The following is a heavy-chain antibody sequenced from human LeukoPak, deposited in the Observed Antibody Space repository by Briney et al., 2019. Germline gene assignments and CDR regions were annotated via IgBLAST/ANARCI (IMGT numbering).Heavy chain of an antibody. CDR3: ARLTHQYYSDY. V-gene: IGHV4-31*03. CDR2: IYYSGST. CDR1: GGPISSGGYY. Sequence: SETLSLTCTVSGGPISSGGYYWSWIRQHPGKGLEWIGYIYYSGSTYYNPSLKSRVTISVDTSKNQFSLKLSSVTAADTAVYYCARLTHQYYSDYWGQGTLVTVSS. D-gene: IGHD1-14*01. J-gene: IGHJ4*02.